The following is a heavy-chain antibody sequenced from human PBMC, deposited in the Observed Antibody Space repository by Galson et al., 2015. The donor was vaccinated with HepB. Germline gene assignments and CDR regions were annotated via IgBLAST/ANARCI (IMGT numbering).Heavy chain of an antibody. CDR2: ISEDGKTT. CDR1: GFTFTAYN. V-gene: IGHV3-30*03. D-gene: IGHD1-7*01. Sequence: SLRLSCATSGFTFTAYNMTWVRQAPVKGLEWLATISEDGKTTFYADSVRGRCPISRDNSKNTVSLQMNSRRPEDTAVYYCARDFNWNYDAWGQGALVTVSS. CDR3: ARDFNWNYDA. J-gene: IGHJ5*02.